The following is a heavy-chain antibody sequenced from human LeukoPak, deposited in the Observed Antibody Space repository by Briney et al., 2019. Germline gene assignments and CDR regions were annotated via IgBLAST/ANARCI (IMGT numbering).Heavy chain of an antibody. CDR2: ISSSSSYI. V-gene: IGHV3-21*01. J-gene: IGHJ6*02. Sequence: GGSLSPSCAASGFTFSSYSMNWVSQPPGKGMEWVSSISSSSSYIYYADSVKGRFTISRDNAKNSLYLQMNSLRAEDTAVYYCARDGGLRYFDWFKDYYGMGVWGQGTTVTVSS. CDR3: ARDGGLRYFDWFKDYYGMGV. CDR1: GFTFSSYS. D-gene: IGHD3-9*01.